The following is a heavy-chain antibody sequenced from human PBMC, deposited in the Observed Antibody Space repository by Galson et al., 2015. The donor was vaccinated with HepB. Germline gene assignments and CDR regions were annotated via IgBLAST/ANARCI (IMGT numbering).Heavy chain of an antibody. CDR2: IYYSGST. J-gene: IGHJ5*02. CDR1: GGSISSYY. V-gene: IGHV4-59*01. Sequence: SETLSLTCTVSGGSISSYYWSWIRQPPGKGLEWIGYIYYSGSTNYNPSLKSRVTISVDTSKNQFSLKLSSVTAADTAVYYCARAWGPITYYGSGSQTFDTWCQGTLVTVSS. CDR3: ARAWGPITYYGSGSQTFDT. D-gene: IGHD3-10*01.